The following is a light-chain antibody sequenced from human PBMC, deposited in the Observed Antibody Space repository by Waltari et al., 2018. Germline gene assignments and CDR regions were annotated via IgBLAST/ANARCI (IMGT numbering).Light chain of an antibody. CDR1: QSLLHSNRNTY. V-gene: IGKV2D-29*02. Sequence: DIVMTQTPLSLPITPGEPTSISCRSSQSLLHSNRNTYLHWYLQKPGQSPRLLIYKVTNRESGVPDRFSGSWSGTEFTLKISRVEPEDVGVYYCMQSTKDPYSFGQGTKVEIK. CDR2: KVT. CDR3: MQSTKDPYS. J-gene: IGKJ2*03.